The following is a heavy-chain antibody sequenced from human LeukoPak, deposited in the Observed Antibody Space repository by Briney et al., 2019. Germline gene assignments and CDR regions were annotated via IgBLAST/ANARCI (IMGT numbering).Heavy chain of an antibody. V-gene: IGHV3-15*01. J-gene: IGHJ6*03. Sequence: GGSLRLSCAASGFTFSNAWMSWVRQAPGKGLEWVGRIKSKTDGGTTDYAAPVKGRFTISRDDSKNTLYLQMNSLKTEDTAVYYCTTLGAAAGIFYYYYYMDVWGKGTTVTVSS. D-gene: IGHD6-13*01. CDR3: TTLGAAAGIFYYYYYMDV. CDR2: IKSKTDGGTT. CDR1: GFTFSNAW.